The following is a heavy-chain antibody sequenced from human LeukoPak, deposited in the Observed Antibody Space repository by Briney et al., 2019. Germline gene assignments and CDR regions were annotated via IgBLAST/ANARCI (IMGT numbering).Heavy chain of an antibody. CDR2: IWYDESNK. V-gene: IGHV3-33*01. D-gene: IGHD3-22*01. CDR3: ARGLDYYYDTSGYPLGY. J-gene: IGHJ4*02. CDR1: GFTFSSYG. Sequence: PGRSLRLSCAASGFTFSSYGMHWVRQAPGKGLEWVAVIWYDESNKYSADSVKGRFSISRDNSKNTLYLQMNSLRAEDTAVYYCARGLDYYYDTSGYPLGYWGQGTLVTVSS.